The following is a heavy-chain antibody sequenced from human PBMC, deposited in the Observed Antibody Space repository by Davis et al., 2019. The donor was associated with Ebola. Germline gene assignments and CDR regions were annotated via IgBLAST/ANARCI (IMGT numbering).Heavy chain of an antibody. Sequence: SETLSLTCTVSGGYISGYYWSWIRQPPGKGLEWIGYISYSGSSYSKPSLKSRVTIFLDMSKNQVSLEMSSVTAADTAMYYCARRGTSSWYAGWFDPWGQGTLVTVSS. CDR3: ARRGTSSWYAGWFDP. J-gene: IGHJ5*02. V-gene: IGHV4-59*06. CDR1: GGYISGYY. D-gene: IGHD6-13*01. CDR2: ISYSGSS.